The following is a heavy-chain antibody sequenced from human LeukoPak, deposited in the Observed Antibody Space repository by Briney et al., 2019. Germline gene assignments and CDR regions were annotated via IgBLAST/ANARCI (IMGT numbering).Heavy chain of an antibody. CDR2: IYTSGST. V-gene: IGHV4-4*07. D-gene: IGHD2-15*01. Sequence: SSXTLSPTCTVSGGSISSYYWSWIRQPAGKGLEWIGRIYTSGSTNYNPSLKSRVTMSVDTSKNQFSLKLSSVTAADTAVYYCARGRCSGGSCYSDYWGQGTLVTVSS. CDR1: GGSISSYY. CDR3: ARGRCSGGSCYSDY. J-gene: IGHJ4*02.